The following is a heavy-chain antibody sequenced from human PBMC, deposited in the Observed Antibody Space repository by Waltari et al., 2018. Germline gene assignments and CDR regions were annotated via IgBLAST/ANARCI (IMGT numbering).Heavy chain of an antibody. CDR3: AKAGDGYSYYYYYMDV. CDR1: GGSFTGNS. Sequence: QVQLQESGPGLVKPSETWSSPSSVPGGSFTGNSGSWIRQPPGKGLEWLGYISYSGSATYNTSLKSRVTISVDTAKNQFSLKVRSVTAADTAVYYCAKAGDGYSYYYYYMDVWGNGTTVTVSS. V-gene: IGHV4-59*13. J-gene: IGHJ6*03. CDR2: ISYSGSA. D-gene: IGHD4-4*01.